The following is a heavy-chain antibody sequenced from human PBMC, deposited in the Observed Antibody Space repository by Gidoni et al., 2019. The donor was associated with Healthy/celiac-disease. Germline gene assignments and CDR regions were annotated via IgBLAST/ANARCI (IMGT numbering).Heavy chain of an antibody. CDR2: IYPGDSDT. D-gene: IGHD6-13*01. CDR3: ARSLYSSSWSGGAFDI. Sequence: EVQLVQSGAEVKKPGESLKISCKGSGYSFTSYWIGWVRQMPGKGLEWMGIIYPGDSDTRYSPAFQGQVTISADKSISTAYLQWSSLKASDTAMYYCARSLYSSSWSGGAFDIWGQGTMVTVSS. J-gene: IGHJ3*02. CDR1: GYSFTSYW. V-gene: IGHV5-51*01.